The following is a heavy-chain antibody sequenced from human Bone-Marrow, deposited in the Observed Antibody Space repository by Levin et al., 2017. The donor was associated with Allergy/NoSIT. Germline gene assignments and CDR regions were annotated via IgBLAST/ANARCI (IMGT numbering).Heavy chain of an antibody. CDR3: AREVSTTAGAFDI. J-gene: IGHJ4*02. V-gene: IGHV4-59*01. D-gene: IGHD4-17*01. CDR2: ISYSGTT. Sequence: KPSETLSLTCTVSSGSINYYYWSWIRQPPGKGLEWIGDISYSGTTRYSPSVRSRLSISVDTSKNQVSLQLTSVTAADSAVYYCAREVSTTAGAFDIWGQGALVTVSS. CDR1: SGSINYYY.